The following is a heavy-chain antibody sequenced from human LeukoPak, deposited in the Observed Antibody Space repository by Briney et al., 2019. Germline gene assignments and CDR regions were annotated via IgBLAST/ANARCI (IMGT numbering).Heavy chain of an antibody. CDR1: GGSISSSSYY. D-gene: IGHD6-19*01. CDR2: IYYSGST. V-gene: IGHV4-39*01. CDR3: AGDSGWYSWRGRGVGTPKPIKIDY. J-gene: IGHJ4*02. Sequence: SETLSLTCTVSGGSISSSSYYWGWIRQPPGKGLEWIGSIYYSGSTYYNPSLKSRVTISVDTSKNQFSLKLSSVTAADTAVYYCAGDSGWYSWRGRGVGTPKPIKIDYWGQGTLVTVSS.